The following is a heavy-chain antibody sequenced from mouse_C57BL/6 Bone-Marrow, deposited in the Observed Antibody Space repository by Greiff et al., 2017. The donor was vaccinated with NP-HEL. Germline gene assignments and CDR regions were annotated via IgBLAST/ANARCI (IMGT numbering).Heavy chain of an antibody. V-gene: IGHV1-75*01. CDR3: ARLEGITTVPWYFDV. CDR1: GYTFTDYY. J-gene: IGHJ1*03. CDR2: IFPGSGST. D-gene: IGHD1-1*01. Sequence: QVQLQQSGPELVKPGASVKISCKASGYTFTDYYINWVKQRPGQGLEWIGWIFPGSGSTHYNEKFKGKATLTVDKSSSTTYMLLSSLTSEDSAVYFCARLEGITTVPWYFDVWGTGTTVTVSS.